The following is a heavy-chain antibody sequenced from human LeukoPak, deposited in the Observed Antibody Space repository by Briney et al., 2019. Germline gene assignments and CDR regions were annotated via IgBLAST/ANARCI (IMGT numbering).Heavy chain of an antibody. CDR1: GFTFTNIA. CDR2: ISGSGEST. V-gene: IGHV3-23*01. J-gene: IGHJ4*02. CDR3: ARVNGPVLTGKLDC. Sequence: GGSLRLSCAASGFTFTNIAMTWVRQPPGERLEWVSTISGSGESTYYTDSLKGRFTISRDNSKNTVYLHMNSLRAEDTAVYYCARVNGPVLTGKLDCWGQGTLVTVSS. D-gene: IGHD3-9*01.